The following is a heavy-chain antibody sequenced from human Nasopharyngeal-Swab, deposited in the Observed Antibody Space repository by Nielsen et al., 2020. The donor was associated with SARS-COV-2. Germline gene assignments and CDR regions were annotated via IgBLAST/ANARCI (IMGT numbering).Heavy chain of an antibody. V-gene: IGHV3-11*04. Sequence: GGSLRLSCAASGFTFSDYYMCWIRQAPGKGLEWVSYISSTGSTIYYADSVKGRFTISRDNAKNSLYLQMNSLRAEDTAVYYCARGRYSGSFCGVGDDAFDIWGQGTMVTVSS. CDR1: GFTFSDYY. J-gene: IGHJ3*02. D-gene: IGHD1-26*01. CDR2: ISSTGSTI. CDR3: ARGRYSGSFCGVGDDAFDI.